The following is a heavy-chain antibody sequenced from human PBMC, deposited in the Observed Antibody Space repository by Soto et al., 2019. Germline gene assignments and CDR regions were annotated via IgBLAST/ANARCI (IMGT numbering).Heavy chain of an antibody. CDR2: ISYDGSNK. J-gene: IGHJ4*02. CDR3: AKSVDTAMVFDY. D-gene: IGHD5-18*01. V-gene: IGHV3-30*18. CDR1: GFTFSSYG. Sequence: LRLSCAASGFTFSSYGMHWVRQAPGKGLEWVAVISYDGSNKYYADSVKGRFTISRDNSKNTLYLQMNSLRAEDTAVYYCAKSVDTAMVFDYWGQGTLVTVSS.